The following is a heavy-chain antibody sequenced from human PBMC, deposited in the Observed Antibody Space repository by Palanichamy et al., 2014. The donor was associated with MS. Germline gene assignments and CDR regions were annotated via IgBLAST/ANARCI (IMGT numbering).Heavy chain of an antibody. CDR1: GGSISSGTYY. D-gene: IGHD2-2*01. CDR2: IYQSGTT. CDR3: ARQPTANTWKPARGYFDY. J-gene: IGHJ4*02. V-gene: IGHV4-39*01. Sequence: QLQLQESGPGLVKPSETLSLTCTVSGGSISSGTYYWGWIRQPPGKGLEWIGSIYQSGTTHYSPSLRSRVIMHVGTSNNQFSLSLSSVTAADSAVYYCARQPTANTWKPARGYFDYWGQGILVSVSS.